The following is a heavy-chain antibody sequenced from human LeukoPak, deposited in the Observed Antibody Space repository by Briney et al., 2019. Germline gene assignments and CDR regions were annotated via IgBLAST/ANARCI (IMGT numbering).Heavy chain of an antibody. D-gene: IGHD4-23*01. CDR2: ISSAASTI. J-gene: IGHJ5*02. Sequence: TGGSLRLSCAASGFTFSSSGMIWVRQAPGKGLEWVSYISSAASTIYYAASVTGRFTISIDNAKNSLYLQVNSLRAEDTAGYYCARDVPYFGGDWFDPWGQGTLAAVSS. V-gene: IGHV3-48*04. CDR3: ARDVPYFGGDWFDP. CDR1: GFTFSSSG.